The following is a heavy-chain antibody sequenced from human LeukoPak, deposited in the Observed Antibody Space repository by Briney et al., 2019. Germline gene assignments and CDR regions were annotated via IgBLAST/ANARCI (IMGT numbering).Heavy chain of an antibody. CDR2: IFGGGGT. CDR1: GLTVSSNY. J-gene: IGHJ6*03. CDR3: TRDSSSDTSSYYYMDV. Sequence: PGGSLRLSCAASGLTVSSNYMSWVRQAPGKGLEWVSVIFGGGGTYYGDSVRGRFTISRDNSKNTLYLQMNSLRAEDTAVYYCTRDSSSDTSSYYYMDVWGKGTTVTVSS. V-gene: IGHV3-53*01. D-gene: IGHD2-2*01.